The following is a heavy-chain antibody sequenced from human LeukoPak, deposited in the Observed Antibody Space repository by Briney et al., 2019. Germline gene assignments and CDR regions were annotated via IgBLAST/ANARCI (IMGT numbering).Heavy chain of an antibody. CDR2: ISSSSGTI. J-gene: IGHJ4*02. CDR3: ARDQGGGYSYGWQSFDY. CDR1: GFTFSSYS. Sequence: GGSLRLSCAASGFTFSSYSMNWVRQAPGKGLEWVSYISSSSGTIYYADSVKGRFTISRDNAKNSLYLQMNSLRAEDTAVYYCARDQGGGYSYGWQSFDYWGQGTLVTVSS. D-gene: IGHD5-18*01. V-gene: IGHV3-48*04.